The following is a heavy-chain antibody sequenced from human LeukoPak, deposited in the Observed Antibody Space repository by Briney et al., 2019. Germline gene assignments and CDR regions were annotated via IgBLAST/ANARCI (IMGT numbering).Heavy chain of an antibody. CDR3: ARVGSGSSGGLIDY. D-gene: IGHD6-19*01. CDR1: GGSINNYY. Sequence: SETLSLTCTVSGGSINNYYWSWIRQPPGKGLEWIGYIYYSGSTNYSPSLKSRVTISVDTSKNQFSLKLSSVTAAGTAVYYCARVGSGSSGGLIDYWGQGTLVTVSS. V-gene: IGHV4-59*01. J-gene: IGHJ4*02. CDR2: IYYSGST.